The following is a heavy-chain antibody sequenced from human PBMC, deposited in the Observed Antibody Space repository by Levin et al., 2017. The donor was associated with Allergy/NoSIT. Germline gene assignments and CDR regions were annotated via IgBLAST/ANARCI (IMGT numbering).Heavy chain of an antibody. V-gene: IGHV3-13*01. CDR3: ARRLAYGYGVDV. D-gene: IGHD2-8*01. Sequence: GESLKISCAASGFSFSSYDMHWVRQATGKGLEWVSGIGTVGDTYYLGSVKGRFTISREDAKNSFHLQMNSLRAGDTAVYYCARRLAYGYGVDVWGQGTTVTVSS. J-gene: IGHJ6*02. CDR1: GFSFSSYD. CDR2: IGTVGDT.